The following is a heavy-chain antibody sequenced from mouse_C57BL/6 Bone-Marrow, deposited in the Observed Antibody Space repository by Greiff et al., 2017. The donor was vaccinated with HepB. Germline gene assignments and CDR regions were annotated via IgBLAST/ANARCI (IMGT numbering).Heavy chain of an antibody. J-gene: IGHJ3*01. CDR1: GYTFTDYE. D-gene: IGHD2-4*01. CDR3: TREGLRRSWFAY. V-gene: IGHV1-15*01. Sequence: QVQLQQSGAELVRPGASVTLSCKASGYTFTDYEMHWVKQTPVHGLEWIGAIDPETGGTAYNQKFKGKAILTADKSSSTAYMVLRSLTSEDSAVYYCTREGLRRSWFAYWGQGTLVTVSA. CDR2: IDPETGGT.